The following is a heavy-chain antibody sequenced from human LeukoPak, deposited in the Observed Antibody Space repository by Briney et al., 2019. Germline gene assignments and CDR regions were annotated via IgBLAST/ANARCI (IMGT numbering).Heavy chain of an antibody. CDR1: GGSISSYY. D-gene: IGHD6-19*01. Sequence: SETLSLTCTVSGGSISSYYWSWIRQPPGKGLEWIGYIYYSGSTNYNPSLKSRVTISVDTSKNQFSLKLSSVTAADTAVYYCARGGGTVAGIWGDAFDIWGQGTMVTVSS. CDR3: ARGGGTVAGIWGDAFDI. V-gene: IGHV4-59*01. CDR2: IYYSGST. J-gene: IGHJ3*02.